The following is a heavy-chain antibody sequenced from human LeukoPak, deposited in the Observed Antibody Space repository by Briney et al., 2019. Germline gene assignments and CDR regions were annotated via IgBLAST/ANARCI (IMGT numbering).Heavy chain of an antibody. D-gene: IGHD2-15*01. CDR2: INHSGST. J-gene: IGHJ6*02. CDR1: GGSFSGYY. V-gene: IGHV4-34*01. CDR3: ARGYCSGGSCYYYYHGMDV. Sequence: PSETLSLTCAVYGGSFSGYYWSWIRQPPGKGLEWIGEINHSGSTSYNPSLKSRVTISVDTSKNQFSLKLSSVTAADTAVYYCARGYCSGGSCYYYYHGMDVWGQGTTVTVSS.